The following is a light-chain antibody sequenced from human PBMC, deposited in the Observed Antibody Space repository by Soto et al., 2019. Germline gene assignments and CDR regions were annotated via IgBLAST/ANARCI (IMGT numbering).Light chain of an antibody. CDR2: EVN. CDR3: SSFASTHTYV. Sequence: QFVLTQPASVSGSPGQSITISCTGTSSDVGFYNHVSWYQQHPGKAPKLLIYEVNNRPSGVSHRFSGSKSGNTASLTISGLQAEDEADYYCSSFASTHTYVFGNGTKVTVL. V-gene: IGLV2-14*01. J-gene: IGLJ1*01. CDR1: SSDVGFYNH.